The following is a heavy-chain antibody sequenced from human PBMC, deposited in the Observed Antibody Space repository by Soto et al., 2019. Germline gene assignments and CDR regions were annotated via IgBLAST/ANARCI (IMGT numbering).Heavy chain of an antibody. D-gene: IGHD1-26*01. CDR1: GGTFSSYT. J-gene: IGHJ4*02. Sequence: ASVKVSCKASGGTFSSYTISWVRQAPGQGLEWMGRIIPILGVANYAQKFQGRVTITADKSTSTAYMELSSLRSEDTAVYYCARTYSGSYYEAFDYWGQGTLVTVSS. V-gene: IGHV1-69*02. CDR3: ARTYSGSYYEAFDY. CDR2: IIPILGVA.